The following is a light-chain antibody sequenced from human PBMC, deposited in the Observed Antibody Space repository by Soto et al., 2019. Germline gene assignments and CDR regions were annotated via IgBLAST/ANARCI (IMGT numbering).Light chain of an antibody. CDR2: DAS. CDR1: QSVSRNY. CDR3: QHYGSLPRA. Sequence: EIVLTQSPGTLSLSPGERVTLSCRASQSVSRNYLGWYQQKPGQAPRLLIFDASNRATGIPDRFSGSGSGTEFTLSISRLEPEDFAVYYCQHYGSLPRAFGQGTKVEV. V-gene: IGKV3-20*01. J-gene: IGKJ1*01.